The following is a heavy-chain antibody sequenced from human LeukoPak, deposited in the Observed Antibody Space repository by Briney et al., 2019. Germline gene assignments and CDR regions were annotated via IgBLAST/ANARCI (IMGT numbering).Heavy chain of an antibody. V-gene: IGHV4-4*07. Sequence: SETLALTRTVSGGPINSYYWSRIRQPAGKGLEWIGRLYTSGSTNYNPSVHSRVTMSVDASKNQFSLKLSSVTAADTAVYYCARDPRRPGSAGRYYYYGMDVWGQGTTVTVSS. J-gene: IGHJ6*02. CDR1: GGPINSYY. CDR3: ARDPRRPGSAGRYYYYGMDV. CDR2: LYTSGST. D-gene: IGHD6-13*01.